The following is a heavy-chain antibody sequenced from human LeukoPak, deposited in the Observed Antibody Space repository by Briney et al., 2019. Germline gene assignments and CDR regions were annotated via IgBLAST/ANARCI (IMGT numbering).Heavy chain of an antibody. CDR2: IHTSAST. J-gene: IGHJ3*02. Sequence: PSETLSLTCSVSGASIRSYSWSWLRQPAGKGLEWIGRIHTSASTEYNPSLKSRVTMSVDTFKNQFSLKLNSVTAADTAVYFCARDGEYSDDAFDIWGQGTLVTVSS. CDR3: ARDGEYSDDAFDI. CDR1: GASIRSYS. D-gene: IGHD4-17*01. V-gene: IGHV4-4*07.